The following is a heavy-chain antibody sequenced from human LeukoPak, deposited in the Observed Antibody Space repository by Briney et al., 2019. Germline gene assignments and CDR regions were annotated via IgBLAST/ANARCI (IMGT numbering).Heavy chain of an antibody. V-gene: IGHV4-59*08. Sequence: SETLSLTCIVSGGSISSYYWSWIRQPPGKGLEWIGYIYYSGSTNYNPSLKSRVTISVDTSKNQFSLKLSSVTAADTAVYYCARQGDGYSANWFDPWGQGTLVTVSS. CDR1: GGSISSYY. D-gene: IGHD4-4*01. CDR3: ARQGDGYSANWFDP. J-gene: IGHJ5*02. CDR2: IYYSGST.